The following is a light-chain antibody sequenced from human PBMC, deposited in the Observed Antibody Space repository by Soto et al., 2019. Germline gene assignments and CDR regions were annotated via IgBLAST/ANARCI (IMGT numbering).Light chain of an antibody. Sequence: SQMSQSASSVSATVGDRVTITCQASQDISNYLNWYQQKPGKAPKLLIYDASNLETGVPSRFSGSGSGTDFTFTISSLQPEDGATYYCQKYNSAPPSFGQGTRLEIK. CDR3: QKYNSAPPS. CDR2: DAS. J-gene: IGKJ5*01. CDR1: QDISNY. V-gene: IGKV1-33*01.